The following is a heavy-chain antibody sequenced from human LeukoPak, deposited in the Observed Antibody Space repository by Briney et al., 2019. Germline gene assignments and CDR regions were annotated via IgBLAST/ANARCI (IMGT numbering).Heavy chain of an antibody. CDR2: IWHDGSNY. J-gene: IGHJ3*02. CDR3: ASPQDIVVVPAAMGISDAFDI. V-gene: IGHV3-33*01. Sequence: GGSLRLSCAASGFTFSNSGMRWVRQAPGKGLEWVAVIWHDGSNYYYADSVKGRFTISRDNSKNTLYLQMNSLRAEDTAVYYCASPQDIVVVPAAMGISDAFDIWGQGTMVTVSS. CDR1: GFTFSNSG. D-gene: IGHD2-2*01.